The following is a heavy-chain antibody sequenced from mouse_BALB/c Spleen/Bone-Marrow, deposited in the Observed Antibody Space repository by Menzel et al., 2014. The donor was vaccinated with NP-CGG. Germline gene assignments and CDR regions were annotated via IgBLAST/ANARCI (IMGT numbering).Heavy chain of an antibody. J-gene: IGHJ4*01. CDR2: IRNKANGYTT. CDR1: GFTFTDYY. Sequence: EVKLMESGGGLVQPGGSLRLSCATSGFTFTDYYMSWVRQPPGKALEWLGFIRNKANGYTTEYSASVQGRFTISRDNSQSILYLQMNTLRAEDSATYYCASFYYGSGYYYAMDYWGQGTSVTVSS. V-gene: IGHV7-3*02. CDR3: ASFYYGSGYYYAMDY. D-gene: IGHD1-1*01.